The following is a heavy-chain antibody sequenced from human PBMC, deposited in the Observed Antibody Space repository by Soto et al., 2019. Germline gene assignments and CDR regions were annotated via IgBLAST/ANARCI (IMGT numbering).Heavy chain of an antibody. CDR1: GFSFSRYV. D-gene: IGHD2-15*01. Sequence: EVQLLESGGGLVQSGGSLRLSCAASGFSFSRYVMSLVRQAPGKGMEWVSSISGDGDSTCSADSVKGRFAISSDNSKNNLSLLLSGLRADSTAVYFCANGGGCSGCSCFFTFTIWRLVTMVTVSS. CDR2: ISGDGDST. J-gene: IGHJ3*02. V-gene: IGHV3-23*01. CDR3: ANGGGCSGCSCFFTFTI.